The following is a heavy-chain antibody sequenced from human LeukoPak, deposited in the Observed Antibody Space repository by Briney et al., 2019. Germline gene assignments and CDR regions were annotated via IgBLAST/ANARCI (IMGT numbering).Heavy chain of an antibody. CDR2: INWNGGST. V-gene: IGHV3-20*04. CDR3: ARDPSSSWYYFDY. Sequence: PGRSLRLSCAASGFTFSSYGMHWVRQPPGKGLEWVSGINWNGGSTGYADSVKGRFTISRDNAKNSLYLQMNSLRPEDTALYYCARDPSSSWYYFDYWGQGTLVTVSS. J-gene: IGHJ4*02. CDR1: GFTFSSYG. D-gene: IGHD6-13*01.